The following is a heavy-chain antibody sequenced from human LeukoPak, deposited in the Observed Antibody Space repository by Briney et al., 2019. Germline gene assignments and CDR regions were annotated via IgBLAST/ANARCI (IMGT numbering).Heavy chain of an antibody. CDR1: GFTFSDYY. CDR2: ISSSDTYT. J-gene: IGHJ4*02. CDR3: AGGPYSSGSSADY. Sequence: PGGSLRLSCAASGFTFSDYYMSWIRQAPGKGLEWVSYISSSDTYTNYADSVKGRFTISRDNAKNSLYLQMNSLRAEDTAVYYCAGGPYSSGSSADYWGQGTLVTVSS. D-gene: IGHD6-19*01. V-gene: IGHV3-11*06.